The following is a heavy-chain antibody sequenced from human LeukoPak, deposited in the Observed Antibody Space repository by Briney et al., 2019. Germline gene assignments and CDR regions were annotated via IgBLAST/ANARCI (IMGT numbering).Heavy chain of an antibody. D-gene: IGHD4-11*01. CDR3: ARGLLGFMRSDYSNYWDNWFDP. J-gene: IGHJ5*02. CDR2: MNPNSGNT. Sequence: ASVKVSCKASGYTFTTFDINWVRQATGQGIEWMGWMNPNSGNTGYAQRFQGRVTMTRNTSISTAYMELSSLRSEDTAVYYCARGLLGFMRSDYSNYWDNWFDPWGQGTLVTVSS. CDR1: GYTFTTFD. V-gene: IGHV1-8*02.